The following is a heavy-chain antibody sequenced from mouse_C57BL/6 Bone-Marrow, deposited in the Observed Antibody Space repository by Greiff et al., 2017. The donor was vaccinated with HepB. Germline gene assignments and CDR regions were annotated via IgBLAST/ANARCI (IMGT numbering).Heavy chain of an antibody. D-gene: IGHD1-1*01. CDR2: ISYDGSN. CDR3: AREGARNYY. J-gene: IGHJ1*03. Sequence: EVHLVESGPGLVKPSQSLSLTCSVSGYSITSGYYWNWLRQFPGNKLEWMGYISYDGSNNYNPSLKNRISITRDTSKNQFFLKLNSVTTEDTATYYCAREGARNYYWGTGTTVTVSS. V-gene: IGHV3-6*01. CDR1: GYSITSGYY.